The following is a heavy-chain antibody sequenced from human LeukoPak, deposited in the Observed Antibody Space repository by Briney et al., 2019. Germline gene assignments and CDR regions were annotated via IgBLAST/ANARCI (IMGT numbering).Heavy chain of an antibody. CDR3: AKDRSDWLLYFDY. D-gene: IGHD3-9*01. V-gene: IGHV3-30-3*01. Sequence: PGGSLRLSCAASGFTFNSYAMFWVRQAPGKGLEWVAVISYDGSNKYYAESVKGRFTISRDNSKNTLYLQMNSLRAEDTAVYYCAKDRSDWLLYFDYWGQGTLVTVSS. CDR2: ISYDGSNK. J-gene: IGHJ4*02. CDR1: GFTFNSYA.